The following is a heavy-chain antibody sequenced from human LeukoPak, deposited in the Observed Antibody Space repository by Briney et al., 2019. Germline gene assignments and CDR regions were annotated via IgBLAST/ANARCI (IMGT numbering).Heavy chain of an antibody. CDR1: GFTFSRYW. CDR2: IKQDESEK. J-gene: IGHJ4*02. Sequence: PGGSLRLSCAASGFTFSRYWMSWVRQAPGKGLEWVAIIKQDESEKYYVDSVKGRFTISRDNAKNSLYLQMNSLRAEDTAVYYCAREDGFGELYNDYWGQGTLVTVSS. V-gene: IGHV3-7*01. CDR3: AREDGFGELYNDY. D-gene: IGHD3-10*01.